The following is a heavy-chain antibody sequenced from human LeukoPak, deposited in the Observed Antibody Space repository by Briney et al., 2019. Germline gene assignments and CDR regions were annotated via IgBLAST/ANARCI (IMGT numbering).Heavy chain of an antibody. CDR1: GFTFSSYS. Sequence: GGSLRLSCAASGFTFSSYSMNWVRQAPGKGLEWVSSISSSSSYIYYADSVKGRFTISRDNAKNSLYLQMNSLRAEDTAIYYCAKALSIFEVVSPYYYYSMDVWGQGTTVTVSS. J-gene: IGHJ6*02. V-gene: IGHV3-21*04. CDR3: AKALSIFEVVSPYYYYSMDV. D-gene: IGHD3-3*01. CDR2: ISSSSSYI.